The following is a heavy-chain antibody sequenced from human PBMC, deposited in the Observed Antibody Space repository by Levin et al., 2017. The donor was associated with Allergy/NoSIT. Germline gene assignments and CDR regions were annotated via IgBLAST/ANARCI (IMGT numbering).Heavy chain of an antibody. CDR3: AKTPRYYIGDNSYGGTFDI. V-gene: IGHV3-23*01. Sequence: GGSLRLSCAASGFIFSNYAMSWVRQAPGKGLEWVSTISGSGGNTYYADSVKGRFTISRDNSKNTMNLQMNSVRAEDMAIYYCAKTPRYYIGDNSYGGTFDIWGQGTMVTVSS. CDR2: ISGSGGNT. CDR1: GFIFSNYA. J-gene: IGHJ3*02. D-gene: IGHD2-15*01.